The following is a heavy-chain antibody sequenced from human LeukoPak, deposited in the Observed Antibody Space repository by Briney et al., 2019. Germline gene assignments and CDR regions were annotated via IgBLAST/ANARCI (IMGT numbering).Heavy chain of an antibody. J-gene: IGHJ3*02. Sequence: GGSLRLSCAASGFTFSNFGMHWVRQAPGKGLEWVAFIQYDGSNKYYADSLKGRFTISRDNSKNTLFLQMNSLRAEDTALYYCARDSVLIAVAVRGAFDIWGQGTMVTVSS. CDR2: IQYDGSNK. CDR3: ARDSVLIAVAVRGAFDI. CDR1: GFTFSNFG. V-gene: IGHV3-30*02. D-gene: IGHD6-19*01.